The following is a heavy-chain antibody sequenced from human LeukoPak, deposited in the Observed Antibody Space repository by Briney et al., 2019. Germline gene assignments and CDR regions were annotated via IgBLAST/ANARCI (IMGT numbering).Heavy chain of an antibody. Sequence: SETLSLTCTVSGGSISSSSYYWGWIRQPPGEGLEWIRSIYYSGSTYYSPSLKSRVTISVDTSKNQFSLKLSSVTAADTAVYYCARPVKDTAMTNDAFDIWGQGTMVTVSS. V-gene: IGHV4-39*07. CDR3: ARPVKDTAMTNDAFDI. D-gene: IGHD5-18*01. CDR1: GGSISSSSYY. J-gene: IGHJ3*02. CDR2: IYYSGST.